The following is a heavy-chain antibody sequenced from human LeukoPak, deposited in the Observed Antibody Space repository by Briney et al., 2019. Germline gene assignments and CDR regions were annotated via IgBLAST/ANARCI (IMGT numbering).Heavy chain of an antibody. Sequence: EGSLRLSCAASGFIFNNYGLIWVRQAPGKGLEWVSAISNDGGGTQYADFVEGRFTISRDNSKNTLFLQMSSLRAEDTALYYCAKGSSGYFVDLWGQGTLVTVSS. J-gene: IGHJ5*02. D-gene: IGHD3-22*01. CDR2: ISNDGGGT. CDR3: AKGSSGYFVDL. V-gene: IGHV3-23*01. CDR1: GFIFNNYG.